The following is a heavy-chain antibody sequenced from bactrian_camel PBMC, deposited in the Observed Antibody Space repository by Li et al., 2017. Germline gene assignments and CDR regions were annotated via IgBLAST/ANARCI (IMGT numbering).Heavy chain of an antibody. CDR1: GFTFSSYA. D-gene: IGHD3*01. V-gene: IGHV3S42*01. CDR3: ATVGAEYYYSPNYYRRGFGY. Sequence: VQLVESGGGLVQPGGSLRLSCAASGFTFSSYAMSWVRQAPGKGLEWVSSIDTGSIITWYTDSVKGRFTISRDNAKNTLYLQLNSLKTEDTAPYFCATVGAEYYYSPNYYRRGFGYWGQGTQVTVS. CDR2: IDTGSIIT. J-gene: IGHJ6*01.